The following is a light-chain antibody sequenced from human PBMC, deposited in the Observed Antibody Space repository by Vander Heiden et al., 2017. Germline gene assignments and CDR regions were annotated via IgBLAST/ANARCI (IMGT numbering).Light chain of an antibody. CDR1: QSVSSY. CDR3: QQRSNRPPWT. CDR2: DAS. V-gene: IGKV3-11*01. Sequence: EIVLTQSPATLSLSPGERATLSCRASQSVSSYLAWYQQKPGQAPRLLIYDASNRATGIPARFSGSGSGTDFTLTISSLEPEDFAVYYCQQRSNRPPWTFGQGTKLEIK. J-gene: IGKJ2*02.